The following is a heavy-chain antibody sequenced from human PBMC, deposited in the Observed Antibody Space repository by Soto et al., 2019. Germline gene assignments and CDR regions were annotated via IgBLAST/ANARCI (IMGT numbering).Heavy chain of an antibody. Sequence: QVQLVESGGGVVQSGRSLRLSCVASGFTIRNYGMHWVRQAPGKGLEWVAVIWYDGSNKYYAESVKGRFTISRDNSKNTLYLQMNSLRAEDTALYYCARGYGGNSGAFDIWGQGTMVTVSS. J-gene: IGHJ3*02. CDR2: IWYDGSNK. CDR1: GFTIRNYG. V-gene: IGHV3-33*01. CDR3: ARGYGGNSGAFDI. D-gene: IGHD4-17*01.